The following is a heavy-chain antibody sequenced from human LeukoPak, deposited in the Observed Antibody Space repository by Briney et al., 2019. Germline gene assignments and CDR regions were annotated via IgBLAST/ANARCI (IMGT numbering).Heavy chain of an antibody. J-gene: IGHJ1*01. CDR1: GFSLSASGVG. CDR3: AHTPAAASGNSFQH. D-gene: IGHD6-13*01. V-gene: IGHV2-5*02. CDR2: IYWDDDQ. Sequence: KEFGPTLVKPTQTLTLTCTFSGFSLSASGVGVGWIRQPPGKALEWLALIYWDDDQRYSPSLKSRLTITKDTSKNQVVLTMTYMDPVDTATYYCAHTPAAASGNSFQHWGQGTLVTVSS.